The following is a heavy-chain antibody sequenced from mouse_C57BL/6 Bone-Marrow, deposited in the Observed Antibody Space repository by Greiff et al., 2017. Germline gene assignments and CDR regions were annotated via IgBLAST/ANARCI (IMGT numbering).Heavy chain of an antibody. D-gene: IGHD2-1*01. CDR3: GGNLKYFDV. Sequence: VQLQQSGAELMKPGASVKLSCKATGYTFTGYWIEWVKQRPGHGLEWIGEILPGSGSTNYNEKFKGKATFTADTYSNTAYMQLSRLTTEDSAIYYCGGNLKYFDVWGTGTTVTVSS. CDR2: ILPGSGST. CDR1: GYTFTGYW. V-gene: IGHV1-9*01. J-gene: IGHJ1*03.